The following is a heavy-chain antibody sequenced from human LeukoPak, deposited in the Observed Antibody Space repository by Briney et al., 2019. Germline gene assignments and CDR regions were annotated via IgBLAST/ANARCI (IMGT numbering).Heavy chain of an antibody. D-gene: IGHD4-17*01. J-gene: IGHJ6*03. CDR3: ARLIDYGGYYFYYYMDV. V-gene: IGHV4-39*02. CDR1: GGSINSANSY. CDR2: IDSDGTS. Sequence: PSETLSLTCTVSGGSINSANSYWGWIRQPPGKGLEWIGNIDSDGTSHYSPVLKSRVTISLDTSKSHFSLRLTSVIAADTAVYYCARLIDYGGYYFYYYMDVWGKGTTVTVSS.